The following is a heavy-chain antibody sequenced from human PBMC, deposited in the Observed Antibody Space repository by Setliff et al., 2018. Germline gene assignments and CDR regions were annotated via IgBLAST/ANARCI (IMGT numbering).Heavy chain of an antibody. V-gene: IGHV4-61*01. CDR3: ARGETSSGWYIYYYYYMDV. Sequence: SETLSLTCTVSGGSVSSGSYHWSWIRQPPGKGLEWIGYIYYSGSTNYNPSLKSRVTISVDTSKNQFSLKLSSVTAADTAVYYCARGETSSGWYIYYYYYMDVWGKGTTVTVSS. CDR1: GGSVSSGSYH. J-gene: IGHJ6*03. D-gene: IGHD6-19*01. CDR2: IYYSGST.